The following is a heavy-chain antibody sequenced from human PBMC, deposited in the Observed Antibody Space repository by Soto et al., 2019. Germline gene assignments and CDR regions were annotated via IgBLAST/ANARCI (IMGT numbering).Heavy chain of an antibody. D-gene: IGHD2-15*01. V-gene: IGHV3-30-3*01. CDR3: ASDIVVVVARDTRGAYFDY. Sequence: GGSLRLSCAASGFTFSSYAMHWVRQAPGKGLEWVAVISYDGSNKYYADSVKGRFTISRDNSKNTLYLQMNSLRAEDTAVYYCASDIVVVVARDTRGAYFDYWGQGTLVTVSS. CDR2: ISYDGSNK. CDR1: GFTFSSYA. J-gene: IGHJ4*02.